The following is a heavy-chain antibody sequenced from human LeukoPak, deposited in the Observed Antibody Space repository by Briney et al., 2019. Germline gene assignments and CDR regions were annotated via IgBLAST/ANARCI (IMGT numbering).Heavy chain of an antibody. D-gene: IGHD6-13*01. CDR3: AREPSSGSVSSWYPLDY. V-gene: IGHV3-7*01. CDR1: GFTFSRFW. Sequence: GGSLGLSCAASGFTFSRFWMSWVRQAPGKGLEWVANIKHDGSEEYYVDSVKGRFTISRDNAKNSLYLQMNSLRVEDTAVYYCAREPSSGSVSSWYPLDYWGQGTLVTVSS. CDR2: IKHDGSEE. J-gene: IGHJ4*02.